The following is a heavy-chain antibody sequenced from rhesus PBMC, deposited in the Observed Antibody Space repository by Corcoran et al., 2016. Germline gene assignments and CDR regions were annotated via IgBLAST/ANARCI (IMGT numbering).Heavy chain of an antibody. D-gene: IGHD5-42*01. CDR3: ARTTELGIPFDY. J-gene: IGHJ4*01. CDR2: ISGSEENT. Sequence: QLQLPESGPGMVKPSETLSLTCAVSGGSISSDYWRWIRQPPGKGLERIGRISGSEENTDYNPSLKSRVTISIATSKNQFTLRLRSVTAADTAVYYCARTTELGIPFDYWGQGVQVTVSS. V-gene: IGHV4-173*01. CDR1: GGSISSDY.